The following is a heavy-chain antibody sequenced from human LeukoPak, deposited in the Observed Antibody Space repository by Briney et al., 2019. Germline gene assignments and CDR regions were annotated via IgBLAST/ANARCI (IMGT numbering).Heavy chain of an antibody. V-gene: IGHV3-23*01. CDR2: ISGSGGST. CDR1: GFTFSSYA. J-gene: IGHJ6*02. D-gene: IGHD2-2*01. CDR3: AKVRDIVVVPAAIRSYGMDV. Sequence: GGSLRLSCAASGFTFSSYAMSWVRQAPGKGLEWVSAISGSGGSTYYADSVKGRFTISRDNSKNTLYLQMNSLRAEDMAVYYCAKVRDIVVVPAAIRSYGMDVWGQGTTVTVSS.